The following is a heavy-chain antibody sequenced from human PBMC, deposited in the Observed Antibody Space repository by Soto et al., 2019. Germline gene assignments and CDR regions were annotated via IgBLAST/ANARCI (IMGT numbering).Heavy chain of an antibody. CDR2: IYYSGST. CDR1: GGSISSSSYY. D-gene: IGHD2-15*01. J-gene: IGHJ4*02. V-gene: IGHV4-39*01. CDR3: ARLTGCSGGSCYDYFDY. Sequence: PSETLSLTCTVSGGSISSSSYYWGWIRQPPGKGLEWIGSIYYSGSTYYNPSLKSRVTISVDTSKNQFSLKLSSVTAADTAVYYCARLTGCSGGSCYDYFDYWGQGTLVTVSS.